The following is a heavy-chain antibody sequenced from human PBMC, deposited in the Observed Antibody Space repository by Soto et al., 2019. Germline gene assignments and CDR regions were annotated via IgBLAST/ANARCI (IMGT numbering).Heavy chain of an antibody. D-gene: IGHD5-18*01. CDR2: IIPILGIA. J-gene: IGHJ6*02. V-gene: IGHV1-69*02. CDR3: ARPNTAMVSRGYGMDV. Sequence: QVQLVQSGAEVKKPGSSVKVSCKASGGTFSSYTISWVRQAPGQGLEWMGRIIPILGIANYAQKFQGRVTITADKSTSTGSMELSSLRSEDTAVYYCARPNTAMVSRGYGMDVWGQGTTVTVSS. CDR1: GGTFSSYT.